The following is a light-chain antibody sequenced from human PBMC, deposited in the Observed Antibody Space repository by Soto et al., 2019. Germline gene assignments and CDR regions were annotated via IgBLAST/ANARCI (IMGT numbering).Light chain of an antibody. V-gene: IGKV3-20*01. CDR3: QQYASSPRT. J-gene: IGKJ1*01. CDR1: ESIYYSY. Sequence: EIVLTQSPGTLSLSPGDRATLSCRANESIYYSYLAWYQQKPGQPPSLLFYGASSRATGTPDRFSGSGSGTDFTLTISRLEPEDFAVYYCQQYASSPRTFGQETRVEIK. CDR2: GAS.